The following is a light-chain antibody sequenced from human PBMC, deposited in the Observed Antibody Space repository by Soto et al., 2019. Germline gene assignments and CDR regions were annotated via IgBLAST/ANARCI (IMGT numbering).Light chain of an antibody. CDR1: SSDVGGYNY. Sequence: QSALTQPASVSGSPGQSITISCTGTSSDVGGYNYVAWYQQHPGKAPKLMIYDVSYRPSGVSNRFSGSKSGNTASLTISGLQGEDEADYYCSSYTSSSTLGVFGGGTKLTVL. CDR3: SSYTSSSTLGV. CDR2: DVS. V-gene: IGLV2-14*01. J-gene: IGLJ2*01.